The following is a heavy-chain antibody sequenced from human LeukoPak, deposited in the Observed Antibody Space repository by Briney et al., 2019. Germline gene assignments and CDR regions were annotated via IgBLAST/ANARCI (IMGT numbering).Heavy chain of an antibody. CDR3: ARDRYGDYSNWFDP. Sequence: ASVKVPCKASGGTFSSYTISWVRQAPGPGLEWMGRIIPILGIANYAQKFQGRVTITADKSTSTAYMELSSLRSEDTAVYYCARDRYGDYSNWFDPWGQGTLVTVSS. J-gene: IGHJ5*02. D-gene: IGHD4-17*01. V-gene: IGHV1-69*04. CDR1: GGTFSSYT. CDR2: IIPILGIA.